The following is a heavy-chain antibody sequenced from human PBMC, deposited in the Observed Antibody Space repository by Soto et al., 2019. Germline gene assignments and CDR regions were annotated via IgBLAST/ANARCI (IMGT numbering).Heavy chain of an antibody. CDR2: SSGSGGST. Sequence: EVQLLESGGGLVQPGGSLRLSCAASGFSFSSYAMSWVRQAPGKGLEWVSASSGSGGSTYYADSVKGRLTISRDNSKNTLYLQMNSLRAEDTAVYYCAKGRGGGTYQFDYWGQGTLVTVSS. V-gene: IGHV3-23*01. CDR1: GFSFSSYA. D-gene: IGHD1-26*01. CDR3: AKGRGGGTYQFDY. J-gene: IGHJ4*02.